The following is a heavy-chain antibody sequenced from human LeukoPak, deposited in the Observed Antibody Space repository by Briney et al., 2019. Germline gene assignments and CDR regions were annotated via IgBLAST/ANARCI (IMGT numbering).Heavy chain of an antibody. CDR1: GYTFTSYG. J-gene: IGHJ4*02. Sequence: GASVKVSCKASGYTFTSYGISWVRQAPGQGLEWMGWISAYNGNTNYAQKLQGRVTMTTDTSTSTAYMELRSLRSDDTAVYYCARDSHYYDSSGYLTHDYWGQGTLVTVSS. CDR3: ARDSHYYDSSGYLTHDY. CDR2: ISAYNGNT. D-gene: IGHD3-22*01. V-gene: IGHV1-18*01.